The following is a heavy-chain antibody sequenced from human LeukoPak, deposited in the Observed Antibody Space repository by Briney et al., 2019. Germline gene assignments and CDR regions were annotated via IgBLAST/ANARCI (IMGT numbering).Heavy chain of an antibody. D-gene: IGHD1-26*01. V-gene: IGHV3-23*01. CDR1: KFTRVSYA. CDR2: ISGSGGST. Sequence: GQTLRLSCAASKFTRVSYAMSCVRPAPGKGQEWVSAISGSGGSTYYADSVKGRFTISRDNSKNTLYLQMNSLRAEDTAVYYCAKDRIVGATFYYYYGMDVWGQGTTVTVSS. CDR3: AKDRIVGATFYYYYGMDV. J-gene: IGHJ6*02.